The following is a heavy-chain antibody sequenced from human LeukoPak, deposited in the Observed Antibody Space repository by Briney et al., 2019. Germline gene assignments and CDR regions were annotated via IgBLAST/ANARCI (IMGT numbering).Heavy chain of an antibody. V-gene: IGHV3-9*03. CDR1: GFTFDDYA. CDR3: AKDKSVAGGEGKTD. J-gene: IGHJ4*02. Sequence: PGRSLRLSCAASGFTFDDYAMHWVRQAPGKGLEWVSGISWNSGSIGYADSVKGRFTISRDNAKNSLYLQMNSLRAEDMALYYCAKDKSVAGGEGKTDWGQGTLVTVSS. CDR2: ISWNSGSI. D-gene: IGHD6-19*01.